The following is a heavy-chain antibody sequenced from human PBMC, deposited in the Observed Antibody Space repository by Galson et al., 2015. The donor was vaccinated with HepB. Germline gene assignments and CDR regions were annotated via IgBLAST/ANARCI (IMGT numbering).Heavy chain of an antibody. V-gene: IGHV3-49*03. Sequence: SLRLSCAASGFTFGDYAMSWFRQAPGKGLEWVGFIRSKAYGGTTEYAASVKGRFTISRDDSKSIAYLQMNSLRVEDTAVYYCATRSGASGWYSYFQHWGQGTRVTVS. CDR3: ATRSGASGWYSYFQH. CDR1: GFTFGDYA. J-gene: IGHJ1*01. CDR2: IRSKAYGGTT. D-gene: IGHD6-19*01.